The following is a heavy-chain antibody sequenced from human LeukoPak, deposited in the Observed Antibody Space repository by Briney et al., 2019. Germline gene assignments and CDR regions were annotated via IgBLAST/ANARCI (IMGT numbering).Heavy chain of an antibody. J-gene: IGHJ4*02. Sequence: PGGSLRLSCAASGFTFGTTAMSWVRQAPGKGLEWVSTIGGGGGSTDYTDSVKGRFTISRDNSKNTLYLQMNSLGAEDTAVYYCAKGHRYCTSGNCNSAVDYWGQGTLVTVSS. CDR1: GFTFGTTA. D-gene: IGHD2-15*01. CDR2: IGGGGGST. V-gene: IGHV3-23*01. CDR3: AKGHRYCTSGNCNSAVDY.